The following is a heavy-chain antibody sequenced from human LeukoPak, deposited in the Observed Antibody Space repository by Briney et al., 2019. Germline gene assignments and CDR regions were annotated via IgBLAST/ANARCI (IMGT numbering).Heavy chain of an antibody. J-gene: IGHJ6*02. D-gene: IGHD2-2*01. Sequence: SETLSLTCAVYGGSFSGYYWSWIRQPPGKGLEWIGEINHSGSTNYNPSLKSRVTISVDTSKNQFSLKLSSVTAADTAVYYCARALVCSSTSGYAIRSPYYYYGMDVWGQGTTVTVSS. V-gene: IGHV4-34*01. CDR3: ARALVCSSTSGYAIRSPYYYYGMDV. CDR2: INHSGST. CDR1: GGSFSGYY.